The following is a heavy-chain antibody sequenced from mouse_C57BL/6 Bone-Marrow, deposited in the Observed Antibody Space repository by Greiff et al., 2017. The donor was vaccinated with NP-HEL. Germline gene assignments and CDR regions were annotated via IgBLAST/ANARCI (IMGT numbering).Heavy chain of an antibody. CDR3: ARDLHYYCNYVPAY. Sequence: EVKLVESGGDLVKPGGSLKLSCAASGFTFSSYGMSWVRQTPDKRLEWVATISSGGSYTYYPDSVKGRFTISRDNAKNTLYLQMSSLKSEDTAMYYCARDLHYYCNYVPAYWGQGTLVTVSA. V-gene: IGHV5-6*01. J-gene: IGHJ3*01. D-gene: IGHD2-1*01. CDR1: GFTFSSYG. CDR2: ISSGGSYT.